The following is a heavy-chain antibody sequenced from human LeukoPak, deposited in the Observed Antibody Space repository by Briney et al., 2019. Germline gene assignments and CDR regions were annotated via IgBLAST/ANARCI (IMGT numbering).Heavy chain of an antibody. Sequence: GGSLRLSCAASGFTFSIYWMSWVRQAPGKGLEWVASINQDGSEKYYVDSVKGRCTISRDNAKTSLYLQMSSLRAEDAAAYYCVRDGPGGIEARKRYYDMDVWGQGTTVSVSS. J-gene: IGHJ6*02. V-gene: IGHV3-7*05. CDR1: GFTFSIYW. D-gene: IGHD6-6*01. CDR2: INQDGSEK. CDR3: VRDGPGGIEARKRYYDMDV.